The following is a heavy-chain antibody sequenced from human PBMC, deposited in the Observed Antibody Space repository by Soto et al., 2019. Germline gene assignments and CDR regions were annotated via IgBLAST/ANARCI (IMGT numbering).Heavy chain of an antibody. CDR2: ISGSGGST. CDR1: GFTFSSYA. Sequence: GGSLRLSCAASGFTFSSYAMSWVRQAPGKGLEWVSAISGSGGSTYYADSVKGRFTISRDNSKNTLYLQMNSLRAEDTAVYYCAKTPGSVVAALYYYYYYMDVWGKGTTVTVSS. D-gene: IGHD2-15*01. J-gene: IGHJ6*03. CDR3: AKTPGSVVAALYYYYYYMDV. V-gene: IGHV3-23*01.